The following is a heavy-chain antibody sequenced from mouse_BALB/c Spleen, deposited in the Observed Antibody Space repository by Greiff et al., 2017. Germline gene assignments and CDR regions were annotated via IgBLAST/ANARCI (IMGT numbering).Heavy chain of an antibody. CDR1: GYTFSSYW. Sequence: QVQLQQSGAELMKPGASVKISCKATGYTFSSYWIEWVKQRPGHGLEWIGEILPGSGSTNYNEKFKGKATFTADTSSNTAYMQLSSLTSEDSAVYYCARRVVEDAMDYWGQGTSVTVSS. CDR2: ILPGSGST. CDR3: ARRVVEDAMDY. D-gene: IGHD1-1*01. J-gene: IGHJ4*01. V-gene: IGHV1-9*01.